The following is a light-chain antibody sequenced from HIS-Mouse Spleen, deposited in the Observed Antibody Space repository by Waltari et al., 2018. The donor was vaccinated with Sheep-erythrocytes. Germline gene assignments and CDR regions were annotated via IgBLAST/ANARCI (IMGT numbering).Light chain of an antibody. CDR3: MQGTHWPPYT. J-gene: IGKJ2*01. CDR1: QSLLHSDGNTY. Sequence: DDVMTQSPLSLPVTLGQPASISCRSSQSLLHSDGNTYLNWFQQRPGQSPRRLIYKVSNRDYGVPDRVSGSGSGTDFTLKISRVEADDVGVYYCMQGTHWPPYTFGQGTKLEIK. CDR2: KVS. V-gene: IGKV2-30*02.